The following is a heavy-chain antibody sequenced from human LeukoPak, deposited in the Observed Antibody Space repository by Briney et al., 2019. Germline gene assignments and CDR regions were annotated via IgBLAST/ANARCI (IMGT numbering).Heavy chain of an antibody. CDR1: GGSISSGGYY. CDR3: ATGGPAGPNWFDP. J-gene: IGHJ5*02. D-gene: IGHD2-2*01. V-gene: IGHV4-31*03. CDR2: IYYSGST. Sequence: SETLSLTCTVSGGSISSGGYYWSWIRQHPGKGLEWIGYIYYSGSTYYNPSLKSRVTISVGTSKNQFSLKLSSVTAADTAVYYCATGGPAGPNWFDPWGQGTLVTVSS.